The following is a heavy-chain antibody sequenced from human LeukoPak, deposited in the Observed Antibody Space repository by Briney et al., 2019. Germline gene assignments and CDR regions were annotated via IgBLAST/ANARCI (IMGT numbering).Heavy chain of an antibody. D-gene: IGHD2-2*01. J-gene: IGHJ4*02. Sequence: SETLSLTCTVSGGSISSNNYYWGWIRQPPGKGLEWIGSIYYSGSTHYNPSLKSRVTISVDTSKNQFSLKLSSVTAADTAVYYCARRAYCSSTSCYFLVGHFDYWGQGTLVTVSS. V-gene: IGHV4-39*07. CDR3: ARRAYCSSTSCYFLVGHFDY. CDR1: GGSISSNNYY. CDR2: IYYSGST.